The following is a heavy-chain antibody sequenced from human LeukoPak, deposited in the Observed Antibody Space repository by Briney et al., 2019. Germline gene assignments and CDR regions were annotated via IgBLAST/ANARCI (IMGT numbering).Heavy chain of an antibody. CDR2: IHTGGTT. CDR1: GFDISYNY. Sequence: GGSLRLSCVASGFDISYNYVGWVRQAPGKGLEWVSVIHTGGTTHYADSVKGRFTISKDNSNNTVYLQMNSLRAEDTAVYYCATIAYERRAFDIWGLGTMVSVS. J-gene: IGHJ3*02. CDR3: ATIAYERRAFDI. D-gene: IGHD3-22*01. V-gene: IGHV3-53*01.